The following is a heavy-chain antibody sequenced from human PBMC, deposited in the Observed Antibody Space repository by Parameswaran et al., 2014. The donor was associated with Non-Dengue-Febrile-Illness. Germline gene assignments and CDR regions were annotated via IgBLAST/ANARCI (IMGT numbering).Heavy chain of an antibody. D-gene: IGHD3-10*01. J-gene: IGHJ4*02. CDR2: ISSSSSYT. CDR3: ARVPVLLWFRESRPEYYFDY. Sequence: VRQAPGKGLEWVSYISSSSSYTNYADSVKGRFTISRDNAKNSLYLQMNSLRAEDTAVYYCARVPVLLWFRESRPEYYFDYWGQGTLVTVSS. V-gene: IGHV3-11*06.